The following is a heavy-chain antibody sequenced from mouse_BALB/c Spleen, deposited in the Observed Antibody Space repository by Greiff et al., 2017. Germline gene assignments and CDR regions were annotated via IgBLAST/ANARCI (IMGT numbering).Heavy chain of an antibody. J-gene: IGHJ1*01. CDR1: GYTFSSYW. V-gene: IGHV1-9*01. D-gene: IGHD1-1*01. CDR3: ARRAAYYYGSSDWYFDV. CDR2: ILPGSGST. Sequence: QVQLQQSGAELMKPGASVKISCKATGYTFSSYWIEWVKQRPGHGLEWIGEILPGSGSTNYNEKFKGKATFTADTSSNTAYMQLSSLTSEDSAVYYCARRAAYYYGSSDWYFDVWGAGTTVTVSS.